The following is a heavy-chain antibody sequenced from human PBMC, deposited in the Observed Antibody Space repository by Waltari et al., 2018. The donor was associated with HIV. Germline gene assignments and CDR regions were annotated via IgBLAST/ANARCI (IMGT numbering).Heavy chain of an antibody. D-gene: IGHD3-9*01. CDR1: GYSISSGYS. J-gene: IGHJ5*02. V-gene: IGHV4-38-2*01. CDR2: LYQRGDT. Sequence: QVQLQESGPGLVKPSETLSLTCAVSGYSISSGYSWGWIRQPPGKGLVWIGRLYQRGDTDHIPSHKSRISITLDTSKTLFSLKLSSVTAADTAVYFCARAVLRYFDNWFDPWGQGTLVTVS. CDR3: ARAVLRYFDNWFDP.